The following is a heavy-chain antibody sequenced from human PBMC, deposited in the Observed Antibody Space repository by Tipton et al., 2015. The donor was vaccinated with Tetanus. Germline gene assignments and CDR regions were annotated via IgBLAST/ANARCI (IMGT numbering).Heavy chain of an antibody. Sequence: TLSLTCAVSGGAFSGYYWSWIRQSPGEGLEWIGAINHSGGTNYNPSLRSRVTMSIDTSQKQVSLKLSSVTAADTAVYYCAKKSVGTGNYPFEHWGQGSLVTVSS. D-gene: IGHD3/OR15-3a*01. V-gene: IGHV4-34*01. CDR2: INHSGGT. J-gene: IGHJ4*02. CDR3: AKKSVGTGNYPFEH. CDR1: GGAFSGYY.